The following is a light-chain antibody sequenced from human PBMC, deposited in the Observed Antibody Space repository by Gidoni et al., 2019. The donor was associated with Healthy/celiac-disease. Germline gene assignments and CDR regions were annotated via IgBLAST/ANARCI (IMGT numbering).Light chain of an antibody. V-gene: IGKV1-39*01. CDR2: AAS. CDR1: QSISSY. J-gene: IGKJ4*01. CDR3: QHSYRTLT. Sequence: LQLTQSPSSLSASVGDRVTSTCRASQSISSYLNWYQQKPRQAPMLLIYAASSLQSGVPSCFSGSGSATVFPLISSSLPPEDFATYYCQHSYRTLTFGGGTKVEIK.